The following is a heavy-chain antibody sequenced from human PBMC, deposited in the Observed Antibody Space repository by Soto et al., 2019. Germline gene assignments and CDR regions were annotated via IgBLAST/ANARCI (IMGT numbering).Heavy chain of an antibody. CDR3: ARVLGGMATVPFDY. V-gene: IGHV3-30-3*01. J-gene: IGHJ4*02. CDR2: ISYEGSNK. D-gene: IGHD4-4*01. Sequence: GGSLRLSCAASGFTFSSYAMHWVRQAPGTGLEWVAVISYEGSNKYYADSVKGRFTISRDNSKNTLYLQMNSLRAEDTAVYYCARVLGGMATVPFDYWGQGALVTVSS. CDR1: GFTFSSYA.